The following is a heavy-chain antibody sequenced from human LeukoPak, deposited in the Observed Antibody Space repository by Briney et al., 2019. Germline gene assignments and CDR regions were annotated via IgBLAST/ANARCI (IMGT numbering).Heavy chain of an antibody. J-gene: IGHJ6*02. CDR2: IYSGGST. D-gene: IGHD3-16*01. Sequence: PGGSLRLSCAASGFTVSSKYMSWVRQAPGKGLEWVSVIYSGGSTNYGESVKGRFTISRDNSKNTVYLQMNALRAEDSAVYYCARGTVWRLGSYGLDVWGQGTTVTVSS. CDR1: GFTVSSKY. CDR3: ARGTVWRLGSYGLDV. V-gene: IGHV3-53*01.